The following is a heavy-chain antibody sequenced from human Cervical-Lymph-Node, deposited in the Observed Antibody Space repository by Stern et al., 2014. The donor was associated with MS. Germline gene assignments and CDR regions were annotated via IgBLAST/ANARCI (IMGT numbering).Heavy chain of an antibody. J-gene: IGHJ4*02. V-gene: IGHV1-46*03. Sequence: VQLVQSGAEVKKPGASVKVSCKASGYTFTSYYMHWVRQAPGQGLEWMGIINPSGGSTSYAQKFQGRVTMTRDTSTSTVYMELSSLRSEDTAVYYCARDSSGYYSEYYFDYWGQGTLVTVSS. D-gene: IGHD3-22*01. CDR1: GYTFTSYY. CDR2: INPSGGST. CDR3: ARDSSGYYSEYYFDY.